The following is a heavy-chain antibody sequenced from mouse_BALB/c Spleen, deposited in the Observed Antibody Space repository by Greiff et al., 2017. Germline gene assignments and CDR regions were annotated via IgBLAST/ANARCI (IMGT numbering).Heavy chain of an antibody. D-gene: IGHD3-1*01. V-gene: IGHV1-80*01. Sequence: QVQLQQSGAELVRPGSSVKISCKASGYAFSSYWMNWVKQRPGQGLEWIGQIYPGDGDTNYNGKFKGKATLTADKSSSTAYMQLSSLTSEDSAVYFCARGQQLGRFDYWGQGTTLTVSS. CDR3: ARGQQLGRFDY. J-gene: IGHJ2*01. CDR2: IYPGDGDT. CDR1: GYAFSSYW.